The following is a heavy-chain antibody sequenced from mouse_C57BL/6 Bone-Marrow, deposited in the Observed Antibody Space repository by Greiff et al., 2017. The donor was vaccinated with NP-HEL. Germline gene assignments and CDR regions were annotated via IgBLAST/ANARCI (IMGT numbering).Heavy chain of an antibody. V-gene: IGHV1-18*01. CDR1: GYTFTDYN. Sequence: VQLQQSGPELVKPGASVKIPCKASGYTFTDYNMDWVKQSHGKSLEWIGDINPNNGGTNYNQKFKGKATLTVDKSSSTAYMELRSLTSEDTAVYYCARGGIYSYAMDYWGQGTSVTVSS. J-gene: IGHJ4*01. D-gene: IGHD2-1*01. CDR3: ARGGIYSYAMDY. CDR2: INPNNGGT.